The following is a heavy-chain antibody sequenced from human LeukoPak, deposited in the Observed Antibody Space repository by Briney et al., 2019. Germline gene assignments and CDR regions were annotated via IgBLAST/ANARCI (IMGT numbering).Heavy chain of an antibody. CDR1: GGSFSGFY. D-gene: IGHD2-8*02. V-gene: IGHV4-34*01. CDR2: INHSGST. J-gene: IGHJ4*02. CDR3: ARCFAGGGVFDY. Sequence: SETLSHTCAVYGGSFSGFYWNWIIQPPGKGLEWIGEINHSGSTTYNPSLKSRVTISVDTSKNQFSLKLSSVTAADTAVYYCARCFAGGGVFDYWGQGTLVTVSS.